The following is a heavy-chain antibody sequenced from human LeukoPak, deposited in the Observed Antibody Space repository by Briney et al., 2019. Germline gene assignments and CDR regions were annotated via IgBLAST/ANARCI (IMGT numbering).Heavy chain of an antibody. CDR3: ITSLAAAGSGSLDAFDI. D-gene: IGHD6-13*01. Sequence: SETLSLTCAVSGYSISSGYYWGWIRQPPGKGLEWIGSIYHSGSTYYKPSLKSRVTISVDTSKNQFSLKLSSVTAADTAVYYCITSLAAAGSGSLDAFDIWGQGTMVTVSS. CDR2: IYHSGST. V-gene: IGHV4-38-2*01. J-gene: IGHJ3*02. CDR1: GYSISSGYY.